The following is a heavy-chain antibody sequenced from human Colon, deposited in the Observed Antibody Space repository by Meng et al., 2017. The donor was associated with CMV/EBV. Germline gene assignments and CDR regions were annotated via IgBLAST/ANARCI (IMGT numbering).Heavy chain of an antibody. CDR3: ATISGGDFDF. Sequence: QWHLVQPGVEGRKPGASVKASCKTSGSPFTGYFMFWGRQAPGQGLEWMGSLNPNSGDTNSAQKFHGRLTMTRDTSIHTAYMELGSLRSDDTAVYYCATISGGDFDFWGQGTLVTVSS. D-gene: IGHD3-10*01. CDR2: LNPNSGDT. V-gene: IGHV1-2*02. J-gene: IGHJ4*02. CDR1: GSPFTGYF.